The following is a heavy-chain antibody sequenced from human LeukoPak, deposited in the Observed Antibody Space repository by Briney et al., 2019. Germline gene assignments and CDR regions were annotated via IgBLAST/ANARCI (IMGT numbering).Heavy chain of an antibody. CDR2: IYYSGST. Sequence: PSETLSLTCTVSGGSISSNTYYWDWIRQPPGKGLEWIGSIYYSGSTYYNPSLKSRVSISVDTSKNHFSLKLSSVTAADTAVYYCASFEDPYDAFDIWGQGTMVTVSS. CDR1: GGSISSNTYY. V-gene: IGHV4-39*02. J-gene: IGHJ3*02. CDR3: ASFEDPYDAFDI. D-gene: IGHD3-9*01.